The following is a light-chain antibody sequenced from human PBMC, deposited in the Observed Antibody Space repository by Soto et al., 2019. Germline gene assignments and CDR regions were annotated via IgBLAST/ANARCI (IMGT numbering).Light chain of an antibody. V-gene: IGLV2-14*01. CDR2: EVS. J-gene: IGLJ1*01. Sequence: QSALTHPASVSGSPGLSITISCTGTSSDVGGYNSVSWYQQHPGKAPKLMIYEVSNRPSGVSNRFSGSKSGNTASLTISGLQAEDEADYYCSSYTTSSTLLYVFGTGTKLTVL. CDR1: SSDVGGYNS. CDR3: SSYTTSSTLLYV.